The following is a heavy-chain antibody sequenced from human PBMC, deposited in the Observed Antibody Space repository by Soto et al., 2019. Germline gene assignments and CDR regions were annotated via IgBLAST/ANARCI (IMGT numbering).Heavy chain of an antibody. CDR3: ARERAATSYAFDI. Sequence: EVQLVESGGGLVQPGGSLRLSCAASGFTFSSYSMNWVRQPPGKGLEWVSYISSSSSTIYYADSVKGRFTISRDNAKNSLYLQMNSLRAEDKAVDYCARERAATSYAFDIWGQGTMVTVSS. CDR1: GFTFSSYS. J-gene: IGHJ3*02. D-gene: IGHD1-26*01. CDR2: ISSSSSTI. V-gene: IGHV3-48*01.